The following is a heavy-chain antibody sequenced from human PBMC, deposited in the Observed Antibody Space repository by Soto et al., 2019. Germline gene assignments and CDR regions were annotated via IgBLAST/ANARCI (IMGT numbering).Heavy chain of an antibody. Sequence: SETLSITCTVSGGSISSSSYYWGWIRQPPGKGLEWIGSIFYSGSTYYNPSLKSRVTISVDTSKNQFSLKLTSVTAADTAVYYCACIFSWVFIYRRHKYCMHVRCQGIMV. J-gene: IGHJ6*02. CDR1: GGSISSSSYY. CDR3: ACIFSWVFIYRRHKYCMHV. V-gene: IGHV4-39*01. CDR2: IFYSGST. D-gene: IGHD3-3*02.